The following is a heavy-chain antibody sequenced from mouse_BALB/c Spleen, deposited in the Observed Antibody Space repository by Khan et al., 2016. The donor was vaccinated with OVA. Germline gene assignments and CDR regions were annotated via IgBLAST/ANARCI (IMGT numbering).Heavy chain of an antibody. CDR3: TKGRGY. V-gene: IGHV3-2*02. CDR1: GYSITSDYA. Sequence: EVQLQESGPGLVKPSQSLSLTCTATGYSITSDYAWNWIRQFPGNKLEWMGYISYSGSTAYNPSLKSRITITRDTSKNTFFLQLNSVTTEDTATYFCTKGRGYWGQGTTLTVSS. CDR2: ISYSGST. J-gene: IGHJ2*01.